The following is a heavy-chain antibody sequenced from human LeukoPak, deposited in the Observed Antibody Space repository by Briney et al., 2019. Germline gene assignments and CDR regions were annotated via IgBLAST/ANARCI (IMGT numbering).Heavy chain of an antibody. CDR2: MNPNTGNT. D-gene: IGHD6-25*01. V-gene: IGHV1-8*01. Sequence: ASVKVSCKASAYTFTSYDINWVRQATGQGLEWMGWMNPNTGNTGYAQKFQGRDTMNRNTSISTAYMELSSLRSEDTAVYYHARAPHYRIAAASKSCYYYSVDVWGKGTTVTVSS. J-gene: IGHJ6*03. CDR3: ARAPHYRIAAASKSCYYYSVDV. CDR1: AYTFTSYD.